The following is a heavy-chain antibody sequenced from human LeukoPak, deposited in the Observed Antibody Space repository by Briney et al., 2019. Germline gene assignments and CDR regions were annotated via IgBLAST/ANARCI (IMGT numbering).Heavy chain of an antibody. Sequence: GGSLRLSCAASGFIFSDYYMSWVRQAPGKGLEGVANIKQDGSEKYYVDSVKGRFTISRDNAKNSLYLQMNSLRAEDTAIYYCARGDERLLWFKVWGQGTLVTVSS. J-gene: IGHJ4*02. CDR1: GFIFSDYY. V-gene: IGHV3-7*05. CDR3: ARGDERLLWFKV. D-gene: IGHD3-10*01. CDR2: IKQDGSEK.